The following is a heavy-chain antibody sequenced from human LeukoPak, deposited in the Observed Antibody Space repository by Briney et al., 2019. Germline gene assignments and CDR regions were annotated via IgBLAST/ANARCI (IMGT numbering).Heavy chain of an antibody. CDR1: GYTFTTCA. CDR3: ARGPGITGTAPGLDV. V-gene: IGHV1-3*01. J-gene: IGHJ6*02. CDR2: INAGNGYT. D-gene: IGHD1-7*01. Sequence: ASVKVSCKTSGYTFTTCAVHWVRQAPGQRLEWMGWINAGNGYTKSSQRFQGRVTFTRDTSASTAYMELSSLRSEDTAVYYCARGPGITGTAPGLDVWGQGTTVTVSS.